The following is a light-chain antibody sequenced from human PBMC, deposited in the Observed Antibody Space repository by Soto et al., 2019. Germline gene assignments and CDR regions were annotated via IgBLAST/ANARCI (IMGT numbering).Light chain of an antibody. CDR1: QSVSSY. Sequence: EIVLTQSPATLSXXXXXXXXXXXRASQSVSSYLAWHQQKPGQAPRLLIYDASNRATGIPARFSGSGSGTDFTLTISSLEPEDFAVYYCQQRSNWAITFGQGTLLEIK. J-gene: IGKJ5*01. V-gene: IGKV3-11*01. CDR3: QQRSNWAIT. CDR2: DAS.